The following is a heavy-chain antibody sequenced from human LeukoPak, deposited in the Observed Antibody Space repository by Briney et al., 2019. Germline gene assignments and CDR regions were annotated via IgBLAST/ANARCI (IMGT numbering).Heavy chain of an antibody. D-gene: IGHD4-17*01. CDR2: SNPSGGST. Sequence: GASVKASCKASGYTFTSYFMHWVRQAPGQGLDWMGISNPSGGSTSYAQKFQGRVTMTRDTSTSTVYMELSSLRSEDTAVYYCARDSADYGDYDYWGQGALVTVSS. V-gene: IGHV1-46*01. CDR3: ARDSADYGDYDY. CDR1: GYTFTSYF. J-gene: IGHJ4*02.